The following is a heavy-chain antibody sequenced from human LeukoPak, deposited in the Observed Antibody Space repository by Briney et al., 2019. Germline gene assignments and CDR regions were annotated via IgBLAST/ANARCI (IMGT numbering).Heavy chain of an antibody. V-gene: IGHV4-39*01. J-gene: IGHJ4*02. CDR2: IYYGGST. Sequence: SETLSLTCTVSGGSISSSDYYWGWIRQPPGKGLEWIGSIYYGGSTYYNPSLKSRVTISVDTSKNQFSLKLSSVTAADTAVYYCAEIRNSGSYYCWGQGTLVTVSS. CDR3: AEIRNSGSYYC. D-gene: IGHD1-26*01. CDR1: GGSISSSDYY.